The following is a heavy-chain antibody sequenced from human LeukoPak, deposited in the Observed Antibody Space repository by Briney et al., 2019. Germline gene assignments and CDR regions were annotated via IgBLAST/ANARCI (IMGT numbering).Heavy chain of an antibody. CDR2: IYYTGNT. D-gene: IGHD3/OR15-3a*01. J-gene: IGHJ4*02. CDR1: GVSISSSNSY. CDR3: ARQTGSGLFILP. Sequence: SETLSLTCTVSGVSISSSNSYWGWIRQPPWKGLEWIGSIYYTGNTYYNASLKSRVTISIDTSKNQISLRLTSVTATDTAIYYCARQTGSGLFILPGGQGTLVTVSS. V-gene: IGHV4-39*01.